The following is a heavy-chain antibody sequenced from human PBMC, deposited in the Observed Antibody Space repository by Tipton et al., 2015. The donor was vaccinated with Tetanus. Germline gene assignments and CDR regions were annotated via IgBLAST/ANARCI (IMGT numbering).Heavy chain of an antibody. J-gene: IGHJ3*02. CDR1: GFTFSDFY. CDR3: ARRGSGDCYRVFDI. CDR2: ISGSSKTI. V-gene: IGHV3-11*01. Sequence: SLRLSCAASGFTFSDFYMTWIRQAPGKGLEWVSSISGSSKTINYADSVKGRFTISRDNAKNSLYLQMNSLTVDDTAVYYCARRGSGDCYRVFDIWGERTMVTVSS. D-gene: IGHD2-21*02.